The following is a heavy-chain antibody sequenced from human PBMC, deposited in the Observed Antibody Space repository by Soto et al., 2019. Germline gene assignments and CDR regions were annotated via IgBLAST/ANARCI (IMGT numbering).Heavy chain of an antibody. D-gene: IGHD3-22*01. J-gene: IGHJ3*02. Sequence: QVQLQESGPGLVKPSQTLSLSCTVSGGSISSGDYYWSWIRQPPGKGLVWIGYIYYSGSTYYKPSIKSRVTRSVDTSKNQFSLKLSSVTAADTAVYYCARISSGSPLGGAFDIWGQGTMVTVSS. V-gene: IGHV4-30-4*01. CDR3: ARISSGSPLGGAFDI. CDR1: GGSISSGDYY. CDR2: IYYSGST.